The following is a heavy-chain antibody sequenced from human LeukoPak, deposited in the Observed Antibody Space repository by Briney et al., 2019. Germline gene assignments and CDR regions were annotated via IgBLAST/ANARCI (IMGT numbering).Heavy chain of an antibody. D-gene: IGHD2-2*01. Sequence: GGSLRLSCAASGFTVSSNYMSWVRQAPGKGLEWVSAISGSGGSTYYADSVKGRFTISRDNSKNTLYLQMNSLRAEDTAVYYCAKGIEPAASIFDYWGQGTLVTVSS. CDR2: ISGSGGST. CDR1: GFTVSSNY. CDR3: AKGIEPAASIFDY. V-gene: IGHV3-23*01. J-gene: IGHJ4*02.